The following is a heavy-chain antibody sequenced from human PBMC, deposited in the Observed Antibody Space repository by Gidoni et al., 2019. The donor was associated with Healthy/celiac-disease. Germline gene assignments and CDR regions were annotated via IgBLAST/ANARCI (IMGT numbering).Heavy chain of an antibody. D-gene: IGHD2-2*01. V-gene: IGHV3-73*02. J-gene: IGHJ6*03. CDR3: TRHSQVPTSRYYYYYMDV. Sequence: EVQLVESGGGLVQPGGSLKLSGAASGFTFSGSAMHWVRQASGKGLEWVGRMRSKANSYATAYAASVKGRFTISRDDSKNTAYLQMNSLKTEDTAVYYCTRHSQVPTSRYYYYYMDVWGKGTTVTVSS. CDR1: GFTFSGSA. CDR2: MRSKANSYAT.